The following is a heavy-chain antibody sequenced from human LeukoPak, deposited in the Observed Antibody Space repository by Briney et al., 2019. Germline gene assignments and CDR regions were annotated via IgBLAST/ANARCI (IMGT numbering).Heavy chain of an antibody. J-gene: IGHJ4*02. CDR1: GFTFSNYW. D-gene: IGHD3-22*01. V-gene: IGHV3-53*01. CDR3: ARGQGYYDSSGYYEDY. Sequence: GGSLRLSCAASGFTFSNYWMHWVRQAPGKGLEWVSVIYSGGSTYYADSVKGRFTISRDNSKNTLYLQMNSLRAEDTAVYYCARGQGYYDSSGYYEDYWGQGTLVTVSS. CDR2: IYSGGST.